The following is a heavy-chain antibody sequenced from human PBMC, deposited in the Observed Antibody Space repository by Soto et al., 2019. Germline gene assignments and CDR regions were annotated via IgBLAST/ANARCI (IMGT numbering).Heavy chain of an antibody. CDR1: GYTFTSYG. J-gene: IGHJ3*02. V-gene: IGHV1-18*01. CDR3: ARDRGYYDSSRYLGRALDI. Sequence: QVQLVQSGAEVKKPGASVKVSCKASGYTFTSYGISWVRQAPGQGLDWMGWISAYNGDTNYPDKFQCRFTMNTDTSTSTAYMELRSLRADDTAVYSWARDRGYYDSSRYLGRALDIWGQGTMVTVSS. CDR2: ISAYNGDT. D-gene: IGHD3-22*01.